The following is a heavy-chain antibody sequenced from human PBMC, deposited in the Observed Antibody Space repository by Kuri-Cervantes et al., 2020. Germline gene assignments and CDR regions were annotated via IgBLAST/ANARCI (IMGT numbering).Heavy chain of an antibody. V-gene: IGHV3-9*01. D-gene: IGHD2-2*01. J-gene: IGHJ4*02. CDR2: ISWNSGSI. Sequence: GGSLRLSCAASGFTFEDYAMHWVRQAPGKGLEWVSGISWNSGSIGYADSVKGRFTISRDNAKNSLYLQMNSLRAEDTAVYYCASIPAARGYWGQGTLVTVSS. CDR1: GFTFEDYA. CDR3: ASIPAARGY.